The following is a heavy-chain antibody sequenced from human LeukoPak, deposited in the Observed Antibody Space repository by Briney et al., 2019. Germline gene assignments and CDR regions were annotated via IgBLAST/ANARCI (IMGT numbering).Heavy chain of an antibody. D-gene: IGHD2-21*02. J-gene: IGHJ4*02. CDR1: GGSISSYY. CDR3: ARDGGDLLDY. Sequence: SETLSLTCTVSGGSISSYYWSWIRQPPGKGLEWIGYIYYSGSTNYNPSLKSRVTISVDTSKNQLSLKLSSVTAADTAVYYCARDGGDLLDYWGQGTLVTVSS. CDR2: IYYSGST. V-gene: IGHV4-59*01.